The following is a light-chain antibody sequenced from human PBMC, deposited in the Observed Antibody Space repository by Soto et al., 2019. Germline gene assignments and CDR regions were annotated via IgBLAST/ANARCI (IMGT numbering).Light chain of an antibody. Sequence: EIVLTQSPATLSVSPGGRATLSCRASQSNSSDLAWFQQKPGQSPRLLIYGASTRATGVPDRFSGSGSGTEFTLTISSLQSEDFALYYCQQYNNWPPWTFGPGTRVDIK. CDR3: QQYNNWPPWT. CDR1: QSNSSD. CDR2: GAS. V-gene: IGKV3-15*01. J-gene: IGKJ1*01.